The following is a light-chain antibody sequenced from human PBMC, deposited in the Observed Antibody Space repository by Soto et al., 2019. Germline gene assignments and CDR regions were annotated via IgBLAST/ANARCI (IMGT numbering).Light chain of an antibody. V-gene: IGKV1-5*01. J-gene: IGKJ3*01. CDR1: QSISSW. CDR3: QQYNSYSPL. Sequence: DIQMTQSPSTLSASVGDRVTITCRASQSISSWLAWYQQKPGKAPKLLIYDASSLESGVPSRFSGSGSGTEFTLTISSLQPDDFAPYYCQQYNSYSPLFGPGTKVDIK. CDR2: DAS.